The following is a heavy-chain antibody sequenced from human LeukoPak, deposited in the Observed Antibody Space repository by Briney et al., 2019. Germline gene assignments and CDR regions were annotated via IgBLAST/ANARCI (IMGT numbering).Heavy chain of an antibody. J-gene: IGHJ5*02. Sequence: GESLKISCKGSGYSFTSYWIGWVRQMPGKGLEWMGIIYPGDSDTRYSPSFQGQVTISADKSISTAYLQWSSLKASDTAMYYCASRYYGSGSYSWFDPWGQGTLVTVSS. D-gene: IGHD3-10*01. CDR1: GYSFTSYW. CDR3: ASRYYGSGSYSWFDP. V-gene: IGHV5-51*01. CDR2: IYPGDSDT.